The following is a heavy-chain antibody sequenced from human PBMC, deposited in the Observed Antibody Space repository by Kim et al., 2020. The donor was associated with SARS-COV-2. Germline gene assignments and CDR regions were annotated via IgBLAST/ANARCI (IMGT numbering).Heavy chain of an antibody. CDR3: ARGPLPVPAAIGGGWYFDL. V-gene: IGHV1-69*13. CDR2: IIPIFGTA. D-gene: IGHD2-2*02. CDR1: GGTFSSYA. Sequence: SVKVSCKASGGTFSSYAISWVRQAPGQGLEWMGGIIPIFGTANYAQKFQGRVTITADESTSTAYMELSSLRSEDTAVYYCARGPLPVPAAIGGGWYFDLWGRGTLVTVSS. J-gene: IGHJ2*01.